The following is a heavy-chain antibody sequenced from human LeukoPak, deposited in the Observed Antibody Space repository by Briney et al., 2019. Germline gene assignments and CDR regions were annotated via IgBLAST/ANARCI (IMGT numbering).Heavy chain of an antibody. CDR1: GGTFSSYA. CDR2: IIPIFGIA. CDR3: AREGSYYDSSGSYDY. Sequence: ASVKVSCKASGGTFSSYAISWVRQAPGQGLECMGSIIPIFGIANYAQKFQGRVTITADKSTSTAYMELSSLRSEDTAVYYCAREGSYYDSSGSYDYWGQGTLVTVSS. V-gene: IGHV1-69*04. D-gene: IGHD3-22*01. J-gene: IGHJ4*02.